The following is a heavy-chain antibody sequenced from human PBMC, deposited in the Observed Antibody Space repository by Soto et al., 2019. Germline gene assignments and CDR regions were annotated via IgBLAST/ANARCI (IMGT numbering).Heavy chain of an antibody. J-gene: IGHJ4*02. Sequence: ASVKVSCKASGYTFTSHAIHWVRQAPGQRLEWMGWINVGNGNTKYSQKFQGRVTISRDTSASTAHMELSSLRSEDTAVYYCARDRITFGGVIVDYWGQGTLVTVSS. CDR1: GYTFTSHA. CDR2: INVGNGNT. V-gene: IGHV1-3*01. D-gene: IGHD3-16*02. CDR3: ARDRITFGGVIVDY.